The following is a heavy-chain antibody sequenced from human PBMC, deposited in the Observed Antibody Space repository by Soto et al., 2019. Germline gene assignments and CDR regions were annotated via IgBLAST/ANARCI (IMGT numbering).Heavy chain of an antibody. CDR2: INPDSDNT. J-gene: IGHJ6*03. D-gene: IGHD5-12*01. CDR3: AADTSGYDFLPYYYMDV. Sequence: ASVKVSCKASGYTFTSQNINWVRQATGQGLEWIGWINPDSDNTGYAQKFQGRLTMTRNTATSTAYMELSSLTSEDTAVYYCAADTSGYDFLPYYYMDVWGKGTTVTVSS. V-gene: IGHV1-8*01. CDR1: GYTFTSQN.